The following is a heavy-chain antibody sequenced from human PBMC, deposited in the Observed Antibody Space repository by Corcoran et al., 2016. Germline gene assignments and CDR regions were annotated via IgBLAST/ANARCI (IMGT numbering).Heavy chain of an antibody. CDR2: IYYSGST. V-gene: IGHV4-39*07. J-gene: IGHJ5*02. D-gene: IGHD3-3*01. CDR3: ARGGGVRFLEWSELIPKYNWFDP. CDR1: GGSISSSSYY. Sequence: QLQLQESGPGLVKPSETLSLTCTVSGGSISSSSYYWGWIRQPPGKGLGWIGSIYYSGSTYYNPSLKSRVTISVDTSKNQFSLKLSSVTAVDTDVYYCARGGGVRFLEWSELIPKYNWFDPWGQGTLVTVSS.